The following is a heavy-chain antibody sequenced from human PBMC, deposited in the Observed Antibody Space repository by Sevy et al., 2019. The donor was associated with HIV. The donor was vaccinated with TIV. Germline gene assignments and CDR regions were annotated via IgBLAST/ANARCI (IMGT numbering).Heavy chain of an antibody. V-gene: IGHV3-33*01. CDR3: ARERLAVAGIGYYFDY. CDR2: IWYDGSNK. J-gene: IGHJ4*02. CDR1: RFTFSSYC. Sequence: GGSLRLSCAASRFTFSSYCMHWVRQAPGKGLEWVAVIWYDGSNKEYADSVKGRFTISRDNSKNTLYLQMSSLRADDTAVYYCARERLAVAGIGYYFDYWGQGTLVTVSS. D-gene: IGHD6-19*01.